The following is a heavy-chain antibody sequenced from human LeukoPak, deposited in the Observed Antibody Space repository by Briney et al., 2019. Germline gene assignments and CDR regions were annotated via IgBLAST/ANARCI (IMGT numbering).Heavy chain of an antibody. CDR3: ARTQQWLLLGFDP. CDR2: ISSNGRTI. D-gene: IGHD6-19*01. J-gene: IGHJ5*02. Sequence: GGSLRLSCAASGLTFSDYYMSWIRQAPGKGLEWISYISSNGRTIYYADSVKGRFTISRGNARKSVYLQMNSLRAEDTAIYYCARTQQWLLLGFDPWGQGTLVTVSS. CDR1: GLTFSDYY. V-gene: IGHV3-11*01.